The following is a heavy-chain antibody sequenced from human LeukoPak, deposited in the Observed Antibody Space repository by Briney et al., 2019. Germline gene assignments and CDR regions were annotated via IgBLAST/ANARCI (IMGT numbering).Heavy chain of an antibody. CDR2: IYTSGST. V-gene: IGHV4-61*02. D-gene: IGHD2-15*01. CDR3: ARAKPLGYCSGGRCYRTHYFDY. Sequence: PSETLSLTCTVSGGSISSGSYYWSWIRQPAVKGLEWIGRIYTSGSTNYNPSLKSLVTIAVDTSQNQFSLKLSSVTAADTAVYYCARAKPLGYCSGGRCYRTHYFDYWGQGTLVTVSS. CDR1: GGSISSGSYY. J-gene: IGHJ4*02.